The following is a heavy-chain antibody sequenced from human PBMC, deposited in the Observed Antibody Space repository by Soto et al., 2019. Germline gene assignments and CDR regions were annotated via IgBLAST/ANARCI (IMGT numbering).Heavy chain of an antibody. CDR2: IYSGGNT. CDR1: GLTVSSNH. D-gene: IGHD1-26*01. Sequence: GGSLRLSCEVSGLTVSSNHMSWARQAPGKGLEWVSIIYSGGNTYNADSVKGRFTISRDNSKNTLYLQMNRLGAEDTAMYYCARVIRGSYDDWGQGTMV. V-gene: IGHV3-53*01. CDR3: ARVIRGSYDD. J-gene: IGHJ4*02.